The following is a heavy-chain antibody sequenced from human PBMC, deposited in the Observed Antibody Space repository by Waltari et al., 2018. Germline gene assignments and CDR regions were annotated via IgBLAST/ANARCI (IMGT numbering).Heavy chain of an antibody. CDR3: ARGCKNAGCSHFYL. CDR1: GFTFDNYW. J-gene: IGHJ4*02. V-gene: IGHV3-7*04. CDR2: IEGVGGEK. D-gene: IGHD2-15*01. Sequence: EVQLVESGGGSVQPGGSLRLSCAAFGFTFDNYWMTWVRQAPGKGVEGGGNIEGVGGEKYYADSVKGRFTVARDNAKKSLFLDMNRLKVGDTAGYYCARGCKNAGCSHFYLWGQGTPVTGSP.